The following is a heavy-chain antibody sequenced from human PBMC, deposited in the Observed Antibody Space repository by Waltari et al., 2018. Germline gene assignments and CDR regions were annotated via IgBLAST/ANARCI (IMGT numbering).Heavy chain of an antibody. CDR3: ALYCSSTSCYPEDFQH. CDR1: GGSISSGDYY. CDR2: IYYSGST. J-gene: IGHJ1*01. V-gene: IGHV4-30-4*08. D-gene: IGHD2-2*01. Sequence: QVQLQESGPGLVKPSQTLSLTCTVSGGSISSGDYYWSWISQPPGKGLEWIGYIYYSGSTYYNPSLKSRVTISVDTSKNQFSLKLSSVTAADTAVYYCALYCSSTSCYPEDFQHWGQGTLVTVSS.